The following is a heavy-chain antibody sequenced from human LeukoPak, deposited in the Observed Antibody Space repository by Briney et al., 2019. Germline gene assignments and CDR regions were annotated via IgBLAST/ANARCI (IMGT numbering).Heavy chain of an antibody. J-gene: IGHJ4*02. CDR1: DESFSGYY. V-gene: IGHV4-34*01. CDR3: AREGRGGHNFDY. Sequence: SETLSLTCAVSDESFSGYYWNWIRQPPGRGLEWIGEINYSGSTKYHPSLKSRVTVSVDKSKKQLSLKLGSVTAADTAVYYCAREGRGGHNFDYWGQGTLVIVSS. D-gene: IGHD2-15*01. CDR2: INYSGST.